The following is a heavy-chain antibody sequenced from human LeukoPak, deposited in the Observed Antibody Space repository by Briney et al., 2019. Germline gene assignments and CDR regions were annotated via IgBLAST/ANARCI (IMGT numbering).Heavy chain of an antibody. CDR2: IIPILGTA. V-gene: IGHV1-69*13. CDR3: ALTGYYSYFGMNV. J-gene: IGHJ6*04. Sequence: SVKVSSKTSADTFSSYAISWVRQAPGQGLEWMGGIIPILGTANYAQKFQGRVTITADESTTPVYMKLTSLKSEDTAVYYCALTGYYSYFGMNVWGKGPTVTVSS. CDR1: ADTFSSYA. D-gene: IGHD3-9*01.